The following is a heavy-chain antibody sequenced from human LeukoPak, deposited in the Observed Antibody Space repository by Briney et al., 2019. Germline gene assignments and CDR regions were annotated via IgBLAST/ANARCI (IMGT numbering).Heavy chain of an antibody. J-gene: IGHJ1*01. CDR2: ISWDGGST. V-gene: IGHV3-43D*04. Sequence: GGSLRLSCAASGFTFDDYAMHRVRHAPGKGLEWVSLISWDGGSTYYAYSVKGRFTIYRDNSKNSLYLQMNSLRAEDTALYYCAKPYCSSTSCYGYFQHWGQGTLVTVSS. D-gene: IGHD2-2*01. CDR1: GFTFDDYA. CDR3: AKPYCSSTSCYGYFQH.